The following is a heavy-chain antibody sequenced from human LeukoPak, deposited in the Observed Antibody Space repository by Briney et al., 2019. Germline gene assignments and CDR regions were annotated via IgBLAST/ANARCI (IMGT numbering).Heavy chain of an antibody. V-gene: IGHV3-23*01. CDR3: ARDGGYYDSSAH. D-gene: IGHD3-22*01. CDR1: EFTLSSYD. CDR2: ISGSGSST. Sequence: GGSLRLSCVASEFTLSSYDMSWVRQAPGKGLEWVSAISGSGSSTHYADSVKGRFTISRDNSKNTLNLQMNSLRAEDTAVYYCARDGGYYDSSAHWGQGTLVTVSS. J-gene: IGHJ4*02.